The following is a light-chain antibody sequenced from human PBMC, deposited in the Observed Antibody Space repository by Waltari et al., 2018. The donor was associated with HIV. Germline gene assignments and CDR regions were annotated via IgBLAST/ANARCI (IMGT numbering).Light chain of an antibody. CDR1: DVETYDL. J-gene: IGLJ3*02. V-gene: IGLV2-23*02. CDR2: DVT. CDR3: CTFSGRSSTWV. Sequence: QSALTQPASVSGSPGQSITVSCTGDVETYDLVPWYQVHTGRAPKLIIHDVTKRPSGVSSRFSASKSGNTASLTISGLEAEDESLYYCCTFSGRSSTWVFGGGTQVTVL.